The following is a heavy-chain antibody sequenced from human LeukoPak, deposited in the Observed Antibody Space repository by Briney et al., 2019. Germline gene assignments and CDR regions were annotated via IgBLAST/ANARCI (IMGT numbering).Heavy chain of an antibody. CDR1: GGTFSSYA. V-gene: IGHV1-69*04. Sequence: GSSVKVSCKASGGTFSSYAISWVRQAPGQGLEWMGRINVTLGTANYAQKFQGRVTIIADISTSTSYMELSSLSSEDTAVYYCARDQGIGDASDIWGQGTMVTVSS. CDR2: INVTLGTA. J-gene: IGHJ3*02. CDR3: ARDQGIGDASDI.